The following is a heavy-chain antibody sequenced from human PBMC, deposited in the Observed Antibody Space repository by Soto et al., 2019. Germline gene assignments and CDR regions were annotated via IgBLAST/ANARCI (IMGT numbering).Heavy chain of an antibody. D-gene: IGHD1-26*01. CDR1: GYSFTSYW. V-gene: IGHV5-10-1*01. CDR3: ARPVPHGIVGAIDAFDI. Sequence: GESLKISCKGSGYSFTSYWISWVRQMPGKGLEWMGRIDPSDSYTNYSPSFQGHVTISADKSISTAYLQWSSLKASDTAMYYCARPVPHGIVGAIDAFDIWGQGTMVTV. J-gene: IGHJ3*02. CDR2: IDPSDSYT.